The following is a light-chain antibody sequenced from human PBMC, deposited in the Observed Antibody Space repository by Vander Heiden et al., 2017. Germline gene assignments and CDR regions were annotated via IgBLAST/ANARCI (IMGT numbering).Light chain of an antibody. CDR2: SAS. V-gene: IGKV3-15*01. J-gene: IGKJ1*01. CDR3: QQYNNWPWT. CDR1: QSVGSN. Sequence: EVVMTQSPATLSVSPGERAILSCRASQSVGSNLLWYQRKPGQAPRLLISSASSGSGTEFTLTISSLQSEDFAVYYCQQYNNWPWTFGQGTKVEIK.